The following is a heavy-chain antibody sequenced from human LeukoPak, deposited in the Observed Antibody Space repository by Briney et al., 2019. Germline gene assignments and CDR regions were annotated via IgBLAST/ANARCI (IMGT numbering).Heavy chain of an antibody. J-gene: IGHJ4*02. Sequence: GGSLRLSCAASGFTFNSYAMSWVRQTSGRGLEWVSAISSRGDRTYYADSVKGRFTISRDNSKNTVYLQMNGLRAEDTAVYYCARELSSSGFFDYWGRGTLVTVSS. CDR3: ARELSSSGFFDY. V-gene: IGHV3-23*01. D-gene: IGHD6-19*01. CDR2: ISSRGDRT. CDR1: GFTFNSYA.